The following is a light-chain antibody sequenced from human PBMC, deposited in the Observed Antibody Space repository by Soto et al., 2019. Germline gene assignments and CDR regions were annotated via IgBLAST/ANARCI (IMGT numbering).Light chain of an antibody. V-gene: IGKV3-11*01. CDR1: QSIGLA. CDR3: QQRPDRPPWT. CDR2: DAS. Sequence: EIVLTQAPATLSLSPGGRATLSCRASQSIGLAIAWYQHKPGQAPRLLIFDASQRATGIPARFRGSGSGTDFTLSISSLEPEDFAVYYCQQRPDRPPWTFGQGTKADIK. J-gene: IGKJ1*01.